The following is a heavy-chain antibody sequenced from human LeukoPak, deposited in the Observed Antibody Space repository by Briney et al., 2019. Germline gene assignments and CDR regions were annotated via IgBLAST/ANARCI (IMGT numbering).Heavy chain of an antibody. Sequence: PGGSLRLSCAASGFTFSSYEMNWVRQAQGQGLEWVSYISSSGSNIYYADPGKGRFTISRENAKNSLYLQMNSLRAEDTAVYYCARGIRGSGYYESPFFDYWGQGTLVTVSS. V-gene: IGHV3-48*03. CDR1: GFTFSSYE. D-gene: IGHD3-22*01. J-gene: IGHJ4*02. CDR3: ARGIRGSGYYESPFFDY. CDR2: ISSSGSNI.